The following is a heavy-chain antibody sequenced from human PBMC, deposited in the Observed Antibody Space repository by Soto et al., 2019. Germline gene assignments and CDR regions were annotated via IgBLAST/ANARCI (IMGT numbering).Heavy chain of an antibody. V-gene: IGHV1-24*01. CDR3: ATVGGSGSYYNFVFPVDWFDP. Sequence: ASVKVSCKVSGYTLTELSMHWVRQAPGKGLEWMVGFDPEDGETIYAQKFQGRVTMTEDTSTDTAYMELSSLRSEDTAVYYCATVGGSGSYYNFVFPVDWFDPWGQGTLVTVSS. D-gene: IGHD3-10*01. CDR1: GYTLTELS. CDR2: FDPEDGET. J-gene: IGHJ5*02.